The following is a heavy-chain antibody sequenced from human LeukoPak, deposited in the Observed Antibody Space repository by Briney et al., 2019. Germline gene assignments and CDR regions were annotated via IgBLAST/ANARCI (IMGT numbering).Heavy chain of an antibody. CDR1: GFTFSSYA. CDR3: AKDSRITMVRGVIIPPDAFDI. V-gene: IGHV3-23*01. Sequence: PGGSLRLSCAASGFTFSSYAMSWVRQAPGKGLEWVSAISGSGGSTYYADSVKGRFTISRDNSKNTLYLQMNSLRAEDTAVYYCAKDSRITMVRGVIIPPDAFDIWGQGTMVTVSS. D-gene: IGHD3-10*01. CDR2: ISGSGGST. J-gene: IGHJ3*02.